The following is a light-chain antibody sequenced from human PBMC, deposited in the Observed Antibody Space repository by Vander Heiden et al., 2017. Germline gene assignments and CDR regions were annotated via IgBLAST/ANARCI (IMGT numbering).Light chain of an antibody. CDR3: SAWDSSLTARV. V-gene: IGLV10-54*04. Sequence: QAGLTQPPSVSTGLRQTATLPCTGNIKDVGNQGAAWLQQHQGHPTKGRSNRNNNRPSGISDIFSASTSGTTASLTITGLQPEDEADYYGSAWDSSLTARVVGGGTKLTVL. CDR1: IKDVGNQG. J-gene: IGLJ2*01. CDR2: RNN.